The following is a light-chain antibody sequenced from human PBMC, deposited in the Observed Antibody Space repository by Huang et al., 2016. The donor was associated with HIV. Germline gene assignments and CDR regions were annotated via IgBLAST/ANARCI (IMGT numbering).Light chain of an antibody. CDR1: QSLLHTDGKTY. J-gene: IGKJ4*01. CDR3: MQDTRLPLT. CDR2: EVD. V-gene: IGKV2-29*02. Sequence: DVVMTHTPVSLSVTPGQAASISCKSSQSLLHTDGKTYLYWFLQKPGQSPQLLIYEVDRRFHGEPGRYRGDGSGKTFTLIISQVEAENIGIYFCMQDTRLPLTFGGGTKVEIK.